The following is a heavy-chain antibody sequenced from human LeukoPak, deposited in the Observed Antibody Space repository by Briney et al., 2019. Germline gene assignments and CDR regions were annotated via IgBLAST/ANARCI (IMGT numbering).Heavy chain of an antibody. D-gene: IGHD1-1*01. CDR3: ARGPPRGKYYYMDV. V-gene: IGHV3-13*01. Sequence: GGSLRLSCAASGFTFSSFDMHWVRQPTGQGLEWVSTIGTASDTYYPGSVEGRFTLSRDNAKNSLYLQMHSLTAGDTAVYYCARGPPRGKYYYMDVWGKGPTVTVSS. CDR2: IGTASDT. J-gene: IGHJ6*03. CDR1: GFTFSSFD.